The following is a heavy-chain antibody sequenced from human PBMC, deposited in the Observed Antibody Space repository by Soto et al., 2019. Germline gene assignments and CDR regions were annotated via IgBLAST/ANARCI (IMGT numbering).Heavy chain of an antibody. CDR3: ARVSPSYSTGWYYFDY. Sequence: QVQLQESGPGLVKPSETLSLTCTVSGGSISSYYWTWIRQPPGKRLEWIGYIKDSGNTNYNPSLKRRVTMSXXTXKXXFSLKVNSVTAADTAVYYCARVSPSYSTGWYYFDYWGQGTLVTVSS. J-gene: IGHJ4*02. V-gene: IGHV4-59*01. CDR2: IKDSGNT. D-gene: IGHD6-19*01. CDR1: GGSISSYY.